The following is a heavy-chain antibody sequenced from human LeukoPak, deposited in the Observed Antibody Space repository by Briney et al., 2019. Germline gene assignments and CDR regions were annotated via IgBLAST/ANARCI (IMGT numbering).Heavy chain of an antibody. V-gene: IGHV4-39*01. J-gene: IGHJ4*02. CDR1: GGSISTSNYY. CDR3: ARQVGNIWYSDY. CDR2: IYYSGST. Sequence: SETLSLTRTVSGGSISTSNYYWAWIRQPPGEGLEWIGSIYYSGSTYYNPSLKSRVTISVDTSKKQFSLIMNSLTAADTAVYYCARQVGNIWYSDYWGQGTLVTVSS. D-gene: IGHD6-13*01.